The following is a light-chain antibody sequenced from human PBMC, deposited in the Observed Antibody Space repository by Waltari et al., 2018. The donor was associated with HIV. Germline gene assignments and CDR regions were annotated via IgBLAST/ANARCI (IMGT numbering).Light chain of an antibody. V-gene: IGLV1-44*01. CDR2: DDK. CDR3: AAWDDNFNVV. CDR1: NSNIRTNT. J-gene: IGLJ3*02. Sequence: QSVLTQPPSASGTPGQGVIISCSGSNSNIRTNTVNWYQQLPGTAPKLLIFDDKHRPSGVPDRFSGSRSDTSASLAISGLQSEDEAHYYCAAWDDNFNVVFGGGTKLTVL.